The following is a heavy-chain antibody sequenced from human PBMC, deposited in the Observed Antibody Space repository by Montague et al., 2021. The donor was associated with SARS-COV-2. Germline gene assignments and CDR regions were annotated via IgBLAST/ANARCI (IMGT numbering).Heavy chain of an antibody. D-gene: IGHD4-17*01. CDR1: GFTISSYW. Sequence: SLRLSLSASGFTISSYWMSWVRQAPGKGLEWVANIRQDGSDKYYLDSVRGRFTIFRDNAKNSLYLRMNSLTAEDTGVYYCTRDRDYGDYLNWFNPWGQGTLVTVSS. CDR2: IRQDGSDK. V-gene: IGHV3-7*01. J-gene: IGHJ5*02. CDR3: TRDRDYGDYLNWFNP.